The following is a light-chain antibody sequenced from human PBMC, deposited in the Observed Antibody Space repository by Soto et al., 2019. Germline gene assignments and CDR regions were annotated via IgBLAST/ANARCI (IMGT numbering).Light chain of an antibody. CDR3: QQYGSSPPIT. Sequence: PGERATLSCTASQSVTSTYLAWYQQKPGQSPRLIIYGGSTRASDFPDRFSGGGSGTDFTLIISRLEPEDFAVYYCQQYGSSPPITFGGGTKVEIK. V-gene: IGKV3-20*01. CDR1: QSVTSTY. CDR2: GGS. J-gene: IGKJ4*01.